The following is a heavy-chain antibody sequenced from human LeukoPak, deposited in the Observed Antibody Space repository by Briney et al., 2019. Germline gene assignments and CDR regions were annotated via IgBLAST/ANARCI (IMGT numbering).Heavy chain of an antibody. D-gene: IGHD2-2*01. Sequence: PSDTLSLTCSVSSYSIPVGYYWGWIRQSPGKGLDWIGSINLSGHTYYNPSLKSRVTISVDTSKNQFSLKLSSVTAADTAVYYCARHRARYCSSTSCYHKHGLFDYWGQGTLVTVSS. CDR1: SYSIPVGYY. J-gene: IGHJ4*02. CDR3: ARHRARYCSSTSCYHKHGLFDY. V-gene: IGHV4-38-2*01. CDR2: INLSGHT.